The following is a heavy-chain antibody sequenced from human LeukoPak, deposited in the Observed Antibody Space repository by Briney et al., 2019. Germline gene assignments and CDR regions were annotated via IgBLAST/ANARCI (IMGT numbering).Heavy chain of an antibody. CDR3: ASDESSSWYRDWFDP. D-gene: IGHD6-13*01. J-gene: IGHJ5*02. CDR2: IYYSGST. V-gene: IGHV4-39*07. CDR1: GGSISSSSYY. Sequence: SETLSLTRTVSGGSISSSSYYWGWIRQPPGKGLEWIGSIYYSGSTYYNPSLKSRVTISVDTSKNQFSLKLSSVTAADTAVYYCASDESSSWYRDWFDPWGQGTLVTVSS.